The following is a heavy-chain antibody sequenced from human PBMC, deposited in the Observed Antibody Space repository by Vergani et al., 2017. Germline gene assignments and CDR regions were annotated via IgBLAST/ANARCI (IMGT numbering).Heavy chain of an antibody. CDR1: GYTFTSYA. Sequence: QVQLVQSGAEVKKPGASVKVSCKASGYTFTSYAMHWVRQAPGQRLEWMGWINAGNGNTKYSQKFQGRVTITRDTSASTAYMELSSLRSEDTAVYYCARDRGLVGRHYYYGMDVWGQGTTVTVSS. D-gene: IGHD2-2*01. J-gene: IGHJ6*02. V-gene: IGHV1-3*01. CDR3: ARDRGLVGRHYYYGMDV. CDR2: INAGNGNT.